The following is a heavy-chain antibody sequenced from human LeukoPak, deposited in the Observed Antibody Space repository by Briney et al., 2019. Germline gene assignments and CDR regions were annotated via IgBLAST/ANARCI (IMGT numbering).Heavy chain of an antibody. D-gene: IGHD1-26*01. CDR1: GFTVSNAW. CDR3: ATDPWEPTKI. CDR2: IKSKTDGGTT. V-gene: IGHV3-15*01. J-gene: IGHJ4*02. Sequence: GGSLRLSCAAAGFTVSNAWMSWVRQAPGKGLEWVGRIKSKTDGGTTDYAAPVKGRLTISRDDSKNTLYLQMNSLKTEDTAVYYCATDPWEPTKIWGQGTLVTVSS.